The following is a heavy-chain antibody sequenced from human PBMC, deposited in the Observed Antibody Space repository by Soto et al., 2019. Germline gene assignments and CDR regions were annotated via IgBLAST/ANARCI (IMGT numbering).Heavy chain of an antibody. CDR2: INAGNGNT. CDR1: GYTFTTYV. J-gene: IGHJ5*01. V-gene: IGHV1-3*01. CDR3: ARDAFVVVTATVNWFDS. Sequence: ASVKVSCKASGYTFTTYVMHWLRQAPGQRLEWMGWINAGNGNTKYSQKFQGRVTITRDTSASTVYMELSSLTSEDTAVYYCARDAFVVVTATVNWFDSWGQGTLVTVSS. D-gene: IGHD2-21*02.